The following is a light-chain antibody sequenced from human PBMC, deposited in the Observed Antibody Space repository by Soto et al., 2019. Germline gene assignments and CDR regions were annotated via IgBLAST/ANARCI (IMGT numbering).Light chain of an antibody. CDR3: MQSTHWPRT. CDR1: QSLVYSDGNTY. Sequence: DVVMTQSPLSLPVTLAQPASISCRSSQSLVYSDGNTYLNWFQQRPGQSPRRLIYRVSNRDSGVPDRFSGSGSGTDFTLKISRVEAEDVGLYYCMQSTHWPRTFGQGTKVEI. J-gene: IGKJ1*01. CDR2: RVS. V-gene: IGKV2-30*01.